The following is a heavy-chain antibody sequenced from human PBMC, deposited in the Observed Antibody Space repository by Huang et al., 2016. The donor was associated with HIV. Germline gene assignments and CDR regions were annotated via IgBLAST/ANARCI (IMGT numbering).Heavy chain of an antibody. CDR2: IKPDGSET. CDR3: ARGGVYYDILTGRYFYYNGLDA. Sequence: EVQLVESGGGLVQPGGSLRLSCAASGFNFSAYWLSWVRQAPGTGLEWVANIKPDGSETYDVDSLKGRFTISRDNAKNSVHLLANSLRVEDTAVYYCARGGVYYDILTGRYFYYNGLDAWGQGTTVTVSS. V-gene: IGHV3-7*01. J-gene: IGHJ6*02. CDR1: GFNFSAYW. D-gene: IGHD3-9*01.